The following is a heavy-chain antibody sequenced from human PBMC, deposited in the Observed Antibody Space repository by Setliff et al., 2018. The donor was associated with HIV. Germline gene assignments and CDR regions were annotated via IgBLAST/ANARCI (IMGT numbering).Heavy chain of an antibody. CDR3: AKDLVTTTGPDY. CDR1: GFTVSNDY. Sequence: LRLSCAASGFTVSNDYMSWVRQAPGRGLEWVSVIHSGGSTYYADSVKGRFIISRDNAKNTLYLQMNSLRAEDTAVYYCAKDLVTTTGPDYWGQGTLVTVSS. D-gene: IGHD1-1*01. V-gene: IGHV3-66*01. J-gene: IGHJ4*02. CDR2: IHSGGST.